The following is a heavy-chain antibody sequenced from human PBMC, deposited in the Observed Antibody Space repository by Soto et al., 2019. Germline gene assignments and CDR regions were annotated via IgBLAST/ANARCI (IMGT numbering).Heavy chain of an antibody. Sequence: KTGGSLRLSCAASGFTFSSYSMNWVRQAPGKGLEWVSSISSSSSYIYYADSVKGRFTISRDNAKNSLYLQMNSLRAEDTAVYYCARAGDANYYDSSGYHTWFDPWGQGTLVTVSS. V-gene: IGHV3-21*01. J-gene: IGHJ5*02. D-gene: IGHD3-22*01. CDR2: ISSSSSYI. CDR1: GFTFSSYS. CDR3: ARAGDANYYDSSGYHTWFDP.